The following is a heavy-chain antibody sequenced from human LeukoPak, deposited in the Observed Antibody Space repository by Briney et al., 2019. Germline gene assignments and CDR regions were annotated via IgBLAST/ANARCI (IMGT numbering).Heavy chain of an antibody. J-gene: IGHJ4*02. V-gene: IGHV3-23*01. CDR3: ARAEYYYDSSVDY. CDR2: ISSSGGST. D-gene: IGHD3-22*01. Sequence: GGSLRLSCAASEFTFSNYGMSWVRQAPGKGLEWVSGISSSGGSTYYADSVKGRFTISRDNSKNTLYLQMNSLRAEDTAVYYCARAEYYYDSSVDYWGQGTLVTVSS. CDR1: EFTFSNYG.